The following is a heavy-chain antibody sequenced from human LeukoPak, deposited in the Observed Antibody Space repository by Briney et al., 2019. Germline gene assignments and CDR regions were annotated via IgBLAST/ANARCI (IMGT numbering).Heavy chain of an antibody. CDR2: IYYSGST. CDR1: GGSISSSSYY. J-gene: IGHJ6*03. Sequence: SETLSLTCTVSGGSISSSSYYWGWIRQPPGKGLEWIGSIYYSGSTYYNPSLKSRVTISVNTSKNQFSLKLSSVTAADTAVYYCASLCSGGSCGYYYYMDVWGKGTTVTVSS. CDR3: ASLCSGGSCGYYYYMDV. V-gene: IGHV4-39*01. D-gene: IGHD2-15*01.